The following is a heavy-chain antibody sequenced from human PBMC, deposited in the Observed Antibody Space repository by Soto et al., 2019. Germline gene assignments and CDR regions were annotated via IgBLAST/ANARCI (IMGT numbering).Heavy chain of an antibody. J-gene: IGHJ4*02. CDR1: GGTFSSYA. Sequence: SEQVSCKASGGTFSSYAISWVRQAPGQGLEWMGGIIPIFGTANYAQKFQGRVTITADESTSTAYMELSSLRSEDTAVYYCAGNDYSNHGRYYYFDSWGQGTPVTVSS. CDR2: IIPIFGTA. CDR3: AGNDYSNHGRYYYFDS. V-gene: IGHV1-69*13. D-gene: IGHD4-4*01.